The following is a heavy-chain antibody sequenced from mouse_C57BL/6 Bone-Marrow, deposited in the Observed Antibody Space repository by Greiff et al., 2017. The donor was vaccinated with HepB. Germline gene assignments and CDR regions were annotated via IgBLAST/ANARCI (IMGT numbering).Heavy chain of an antibody. V-gene: IGHV7-1*01. D-gene: IGHD1-1*01. J-gene: IGHJ4*01. Sequence: EVKLMESGGGLVQSGRSLRLSCATSGFTFSDFYMEWVRQAPGKGLEWIAASRNKANDYTTEYSATVKGRFIVSSDTSQSILYLQMNALRSEDTAIYYCARAHYYGSSSYAMDYWGQGTSVTVSS. CDR2: SRNKANDYTT. CDR3: ARAHYYGSSSYAMDY. CDR1: GFTFSDFY.